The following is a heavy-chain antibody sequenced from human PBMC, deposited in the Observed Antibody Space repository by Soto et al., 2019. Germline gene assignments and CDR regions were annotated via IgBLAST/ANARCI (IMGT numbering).Heavy chain of an antibody. CDR3: AHSSAMIGMDTFDI. CDR2: IYWDDDK. V-gene: IGHV2-5*02. CDR1: GFSLSTSGVG. J-gene: IGHJ3*02. D-gene: IGHD3-22*01. Sequence: QITLKESGPTLVKPTQTLTLTCTFSGFSLSTSGVGVGWIRQPPGKALAWLAFIYWDDDKRYSPSLKSRLPITKDTSKNQVVLTMTNMDPVDTATYYCAHSSAMIGMDTFDIWGQGTMVTVSS.